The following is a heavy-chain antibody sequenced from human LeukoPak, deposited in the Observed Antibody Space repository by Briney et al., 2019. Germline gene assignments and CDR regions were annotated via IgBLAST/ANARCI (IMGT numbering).Heavy chain of an antibody. J-gene: IGHJ5*02. CDR2: MNPNSGNT. D-gene: IGHD3-10*01. V-gene: IGHV1-8*01. CDR3: ARDSGTTGEVKFDP. Sequence: ASVKVSCKASGYSFTSYDINWVRQATGQGLEWMGWMNPNSGNTGYAQKFQGRVTMTRNTSISTAYMELSSLRSEDTAVYYCARDSGTTGEVKFDPWGQGTLVSVSS. CDR1: GYSFTSYD.